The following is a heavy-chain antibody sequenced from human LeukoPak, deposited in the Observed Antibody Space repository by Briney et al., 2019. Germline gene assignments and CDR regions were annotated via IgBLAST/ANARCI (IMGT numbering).Heavy chain of an antibody. Sequence: HPGGSLRLSCTASGFTFSSYWTYWVRQAPGKGLVWVSRINSDGSSTSHADSVKGRFTISRDNAKNTLYLQMNSLRAEDTAVYYCAREGGYSHAFDYWGQGTLVTVSS. CDR1: GFTFSSYW. CDR3: AREGGYSHAFDY. CDR2: INSDGSST. V-gene: IGHV3-74*01. J-gene: IGHJ4*02. D-gene: IGHD3-22*01.